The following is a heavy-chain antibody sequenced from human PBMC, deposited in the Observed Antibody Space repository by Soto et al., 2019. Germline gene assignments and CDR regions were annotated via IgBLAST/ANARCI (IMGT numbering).Heavy chain of an antibody. CDR1: GGTFSSYT. J-gene: IGHJ4*02. V-gene: IGHV1-69*02. CDR3: AFSDCSGGSCYDDY. Sequence: ASVKVSCKASGGTFSSYTISWVRQAPGQGLEWMGRIIPILGIANYAQKFQGRVTITADKSTSTAYMELSSLRSEDTAVYYCAFSDCSGGSCYDDYWGQGTLVTVSS. D-gene: IGHD2-15*01. CDR2: IIPILGIA.